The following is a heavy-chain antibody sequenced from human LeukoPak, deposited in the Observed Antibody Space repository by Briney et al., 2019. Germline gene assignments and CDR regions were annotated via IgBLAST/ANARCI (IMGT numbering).Heavy chain of an antibody. CDR2: ISSSSSYI. CDR1: GFTFSSYS. CDR3: ARLPLYSSGWYFYYYYMDV. D-gene: IGHD6-19*01. V-gene: IGHV3-21*01. J-gene: IGHJ6*03. Sequence: GGSLRLSCAASGFTFSSYSMNWVRQAPGKGLAWVSSISSSSSYIYYADSVKGRFTISRDNAKNSLYLQMNSLRAEDTAVYYCARLPLYSSGWYFYYYYMDVWGKGTTVTVSS.